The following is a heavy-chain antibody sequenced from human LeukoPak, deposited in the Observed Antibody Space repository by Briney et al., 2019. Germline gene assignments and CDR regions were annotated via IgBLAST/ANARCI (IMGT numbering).Heavy chain of an antibody. D-gene: IGHD2-15*01. CDR3: ARGRYCSADICTGGDSFDI. CDR2: IYSTGST. V-gene: IGHV4-4*07. J-gene: IGHJ3*02. Sequence: SETLSLTCTVSGGSISSYYWSWIRQPAGKGLEWIGRIYSTGSTNYNPSLKSRVTMSVDTSKNQFSLRLRSVTAADTAVYYCARGRYCSADICTGGDSFDIWGQGTMVSVSP. CDR1: GGSISSYY.